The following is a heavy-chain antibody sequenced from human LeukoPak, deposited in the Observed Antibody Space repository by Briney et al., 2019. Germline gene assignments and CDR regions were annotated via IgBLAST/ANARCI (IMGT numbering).Heavy chain of an antibody. V-gene: IGHV3-21*01. CDR3: ARDFTSSGGDAFDI. CDR1: GFTFSSYS. D-gene: IGHD6-19*01. J-gene: IGHJ3*02. Sequence: PGGSLRLSCAASGFTFSSYSMNWVRQAPGKGLEWVSSISSSSSYIYYADSVKGRFTISRVNAKNSLYLQMNSLRAEDTAVYYCARDFTSSGGDAFDIWGQGTMVTVSS. CDR2: ISSSSSYI.